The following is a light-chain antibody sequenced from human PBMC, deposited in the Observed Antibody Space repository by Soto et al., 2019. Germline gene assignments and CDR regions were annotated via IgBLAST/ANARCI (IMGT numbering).Light chain of an antibody. V-gene: IGLV2-14*01. CDR2: EVS. CDR1: SSDVGGYNY. CDR3: SSYTSSSTLDV. Sequence: QSVLTQPASVSGSPGQSITISCTGTSSDVGGYNYVSWYQQHPGKAPKLMIYEVSNRPPGVSSRFSGSKSGNTASLTISGLQAEDEADYYCSSYTSSSTLDVFGTGTKVTVL. J-gene: IGLJ1*01.